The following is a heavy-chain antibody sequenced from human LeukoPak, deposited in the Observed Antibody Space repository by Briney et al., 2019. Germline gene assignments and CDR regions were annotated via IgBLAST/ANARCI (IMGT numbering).Heavy chain of an antibody. D-gene: IGHD4-17*01. Sequence: GESLKISCKGSGYSFTSYWIGWVRQMPGKGLEWMGIIYPGDSDTRYSPSFQGQVTISADKSISTAYLQWSSLKASDTATYYCARLGGDHSYYYYYMDVWGKGTTVTVSS. J-gene: IGHJ6*03. CDR3: ARLGGDHSYYYYYMDV. CDR1: GYSFTSYW. CDR2: IYPGDSDT. V-gene: IGHV5-51*01.